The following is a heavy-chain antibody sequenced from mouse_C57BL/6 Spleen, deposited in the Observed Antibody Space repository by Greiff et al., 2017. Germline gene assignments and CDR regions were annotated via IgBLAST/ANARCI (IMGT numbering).Heavy chain of an antibody. CDR3: TPLYFRRYFDV. J-gene: IGHJ1*03. CDR2: IDPETGGT. V-gene: IGHV1-15*01. CDR1: GYTFTDYE. Sequence: QVQLQQSGAELVRPGASVTLSCKASGYTFTDYEMHWVKQTPVHGLEWIGAIDPETGGTAYNQKFKGKAILTADKSSSTAYMELRSLTSEDSAVYYCTPLYFRRYFDVWGTGTTVTVSS. D-gene: IGHD2-14*01.